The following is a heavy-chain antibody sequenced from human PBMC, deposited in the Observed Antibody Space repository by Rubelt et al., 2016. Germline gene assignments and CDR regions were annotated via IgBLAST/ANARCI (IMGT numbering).Heavy chain of an antibody. D-gene: IGHD3-3*01. CDR3: ARSDRRITTLGVVIVDAFDI. CDR1: GYTFTSYD. CDR2: MNPNSGNT. J-gene: IGHJ3*02. Sequence: QVQLVQSGAEVKKPGASVKVSCKASGYTFTSYDINWVRQATGQGLEWMGWMNPNSGNTGYAQKFQGRVPMTRTTTISTADMELSSMRSEDTAWYYWARSDRRITTLGVVIVDAFDIWGQGTMVSVSS. V-gene: IGHV1-8*01.